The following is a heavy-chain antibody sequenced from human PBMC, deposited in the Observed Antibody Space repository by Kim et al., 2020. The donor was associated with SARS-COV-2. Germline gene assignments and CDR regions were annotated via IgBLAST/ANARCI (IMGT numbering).Heavy chain of an antibody. CDR2: FDPEDGET. Sequence: ASVKVSCKVSGYTLTELSMHWVRQAPGKGLEWMGGFDPEDGETIYAQKFQGRVTMTEDTSTDTAYMELSSLRSEDTAVYYCATGVSHPTYGDYGPRSDAFDIWGQGTMVTVSS. V-gene: IGHV1-24*01. CDR3: ATGVSHPTYGDYGPRSDAFDI. J-gene: IGHJ3*02. CDR1: GYTLTELS. D-gene: IGHD4-17*01.